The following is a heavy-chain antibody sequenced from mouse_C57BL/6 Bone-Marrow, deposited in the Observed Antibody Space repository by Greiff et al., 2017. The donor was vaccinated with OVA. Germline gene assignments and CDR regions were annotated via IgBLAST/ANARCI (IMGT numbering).Heavy chain of an antibody. D-gene: IGHD2-3*01. CDR3: TRELYGGYCCYFDY. J-gene: IGHJ2*01. CDR2: IYPGNSDT. Sequence: EVQLQQSGTVLARPGASVKMSCKTSGYTFTSYWMHWVKQRPGQGLEWIGAIYPGNSDTSYNQKFKGKAKLTAVTSASTAYMALSSLTNEDSAVYFCTRELYGGYCCYFDYWGQGTTLTVSA. V-gene: IGHV1-5*01. CDR1: GYTFTSYW.